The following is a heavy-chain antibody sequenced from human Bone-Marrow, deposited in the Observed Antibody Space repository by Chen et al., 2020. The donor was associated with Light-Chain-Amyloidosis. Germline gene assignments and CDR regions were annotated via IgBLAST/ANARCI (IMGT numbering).Heavy chain of an antibody. D-gene: IGHD5-12*01. V-gene: IGHV5-51*01. Sequence: VQLEQSGREVKKPGESLKISCKGSGYTFPNYWLGWVRQMPGKGLEWMGVIYPDDYDARYSPSFECQVTISADKSITTAYLQWRCLKASDTAMYYCARRRDGYNFDYWGQGTLVTVSS. CDR3: ARRRDGYNFDY. J-gene: IGHJ4*02. CDR1: GYTFPNYW. CDR2: IYPDDYDA.